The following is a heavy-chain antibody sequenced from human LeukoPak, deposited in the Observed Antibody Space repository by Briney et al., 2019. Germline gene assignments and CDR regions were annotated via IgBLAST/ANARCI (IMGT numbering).Heavy chain of an antibody. V-gene: IGHV3-53*01. CDR2: IYSDGTT. CDR1: GFTVSSNF. CDR3: TSLDNSSWYGD. D-gene: IGHD6-13*01. Sequence: GGSLRLSCAASGFTVSSNFMSWVRQAPGKGLEWVSVIYSDGTTYYADSVKGRFTISRDNSKNTLCLQMNSLRAEDTAVYYCTSLDNSSWYGDWGQGTLVTVSS. J-gene: IGHJ4*02.